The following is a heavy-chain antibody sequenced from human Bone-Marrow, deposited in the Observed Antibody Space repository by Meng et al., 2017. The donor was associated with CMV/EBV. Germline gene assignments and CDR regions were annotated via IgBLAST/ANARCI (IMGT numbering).Heavy chain of an antibody. CDR1: GYSISSGYY. Sequence: SETLSLTCTVPGYSISSGYYWGWIRQPPGKGLEWIGSIYHSGSTYYNPSLKSRVTISVDTSKNQFSLKLSSVTAADTAVYYCAIHGDSSTSPELTYHDYYGMDVWGQGTTVTVSS. D-gene: IGHD2-2*01. CDR2: IYHSGST. J-gene: IGHJ6*02. CDR3: AIHGDSSTSPELTYHDYYGMDV. V-gene: IGHV4-38-2*02.